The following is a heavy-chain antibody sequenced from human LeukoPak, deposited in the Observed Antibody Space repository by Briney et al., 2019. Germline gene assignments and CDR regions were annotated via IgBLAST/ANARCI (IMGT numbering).Heavy chain of an antibody. D-gene: IGHD5-18*01. Sequence: SETLSLTCTVSGHSISSGYYWGWIRQPPGKGLEWIGSIYHSGSTYYNPSLKSRVTISVDTSKNQFSLKLSSVTAADTAVYYCARVGDTALSWNHFYMDVWGKGTTVTVSS. CDR2: IYHSGST. J-gene: IGHJ6*03. CDR3: ARVGDTALSWNHFYMDV. V-gene: IGHV4-38-2*02. CDR1: GHSISSGYY.